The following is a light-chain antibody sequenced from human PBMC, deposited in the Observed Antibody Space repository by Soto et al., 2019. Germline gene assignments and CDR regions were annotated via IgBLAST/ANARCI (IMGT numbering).Light chain of an antibody. J-gene: IGKJ1*01. CDR3: QHYVTFSWT. V-gene: IGKV1-5*01. CDR2: AAS. CDR1: QDTDTS. Sequence: DIQMTQSPSTLSASVGDRVTITCRASQDTDTSLAWFQQRPGKAPTLLIYAASGLESGVPSTCSGSGSGTEFTLTISSVQPDDFATYFCQHYVTFSWTFGQGTEVDIK.